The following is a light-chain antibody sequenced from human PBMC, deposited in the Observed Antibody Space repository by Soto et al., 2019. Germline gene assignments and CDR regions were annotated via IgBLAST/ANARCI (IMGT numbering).Light chain of an antibody. Sequence: EIVLTQSPGTLSLSPGEGATLSCGASQSVSNNYLAWYQQKPGQSPRLLIYRASTRATGIPDRFSGSGSGTDFTLNINSLDPEDFAVYFCQQYGTSVTFCQGTRLEIK. V-gene: IGKV3-20*01. CDR1: QSVSNNY. J-gene: IGKJ5*01. CDR2: RAS. CDR3: QQYGTSVT.